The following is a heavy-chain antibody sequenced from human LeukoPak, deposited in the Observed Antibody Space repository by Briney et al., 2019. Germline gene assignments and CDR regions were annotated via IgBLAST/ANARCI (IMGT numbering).Heavy chain of an antibody. J-gene: IGHJ4*02. D-gene: IGHD4-11*01. CDR3: ARQQGLQNLNFDY. V-gene: IGHV1-69*05. CDR1: GGTFSSYA. CDR2: IIPIFGTA. Sequence: GASVKVSCKASGGTFSSYAISWVRQAPGQGLEWMGGIIPIFGTANYAQKFQGRVTMTTDTSTSTAYMELRSLRSDDTAVYYCARQQGLQNLNFDYWGQGTLVTVSS.